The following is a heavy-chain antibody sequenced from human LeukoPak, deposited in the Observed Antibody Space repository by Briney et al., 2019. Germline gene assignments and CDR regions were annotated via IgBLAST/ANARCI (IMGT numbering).Heavy chain of an antibody. Sequence: GGSLRLSCAASGFTFSSYAMHWVRQAPGKGLEWVAVISYDGSNKYYADSVKGRFTISRDNSKNTLYLQMNSLRAEDTAVYYCARGLYSGSRDDAFDIWGQGTMVTVSS. V-gene: IGHV3-30-3*01. CDR2: ISYDGSNK. CDR1: GFTFSSYA. D-gene: IGHD1-26*01. CDR3: ARGLYSGSRDDAFDI. J-gene: IGHJ3*02.